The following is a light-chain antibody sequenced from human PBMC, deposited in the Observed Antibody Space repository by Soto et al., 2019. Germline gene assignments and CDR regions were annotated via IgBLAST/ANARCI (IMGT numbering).Light chain of an antibody. CDR2: EGS. Sequence: QSVLTQPASVSGSPGQSITISCTVTSSDVGTYNLVSWYQQHPGKVPKLMIYEGSKRPSGVSNRFSGSKSGNTASLTISGLQAEDEAEYYCCSYVGSSTVVVFGGGTKLTVL. J-gene: IGLJ2*01. CDR1: SSDVGTYNL. V-gene: IGLV2-23*01. CDR3: CSYVGSSTVVV.